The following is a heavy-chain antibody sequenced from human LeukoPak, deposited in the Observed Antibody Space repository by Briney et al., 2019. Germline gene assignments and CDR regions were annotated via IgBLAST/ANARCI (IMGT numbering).Heavy chain of an antibody. J-gene: IGHJ2*01. CDR2: IYYSGST. CDR3: ARLIMVVHRNWYSDL. V-gene: IGHV4-39*01. CDR1: GGSISSSSYY. Sequence: SETLSLTCTVSGGSISSSSYYWGWIRQPPGKGLEWIGSIYYSGSTYYNPSLKSRVTTSVDTSKNQFSLKLSSVTAADTAVYYCARLIMVVHRNWYSDLWGRGTLVTVSS. D-gene: IGHD2-8*01.